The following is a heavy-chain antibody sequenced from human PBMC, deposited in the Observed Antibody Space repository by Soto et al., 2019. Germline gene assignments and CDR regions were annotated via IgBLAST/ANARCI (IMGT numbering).Heavy chain of an antibody. CDR2: ISYDGSNK. V-gene: IGHV3-30*03. CDR3: GDSSGGYPY. J-gene: IGHJ4*02. Sequence: QVQLLESGGGVVQPGRSLRLSCAASGFTFSSYGMHWVRQAPGKGLEWVAVISYDGSNKYYADSVKGRFTITRDNSKNTLYRHTNSLRAEDAAVYYWGDSSGGYPYWGQGPLVTVSS. CDR1: GFTFSSYG. D-gene: IGHD3-22*01.